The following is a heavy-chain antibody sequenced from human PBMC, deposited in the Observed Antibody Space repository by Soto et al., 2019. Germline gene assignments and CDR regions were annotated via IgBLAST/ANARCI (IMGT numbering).Heavy chain of an antibody. J-gene: IGHJ4*02. D-gene: IGHD6-13*01. CDR1: GYTFTSYG. CDR2: ISAYNGNT. Sequence: QVQLVQSGAEVKKPGASVKVSCKASGYTFTSYGISWVRQAPGQGLEWMGWISAYNGNTNYAQKRQGRVTMTTDTATSTAYMELRSLRSDDTAVYYCARDFFSGSSSWYSPRYWGQGTLVTVSS. CDR3: ARDFFSGSSSWYSPRY. V-gene: IGHV1-18*01.